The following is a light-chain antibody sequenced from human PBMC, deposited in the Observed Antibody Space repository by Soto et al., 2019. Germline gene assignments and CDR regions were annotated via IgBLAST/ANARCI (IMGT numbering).Light chain of an antibody. CDR2: EVS. J-gene: IGLJ1*01. Sequence: QSALTQPASVSGSPGQSITISCTGTSSDGGGYNYVSWYQQHPGKAPKLMIYEVSNRPSGVSNRFSASKSGNTASLTISGLQAEDEADYYCSSYTSSSTDVFGTGTKVTVL. CDR3: SSYTSSSTDV. CDR1: SSDGGGYNY. V-gene: IGLV2-14*01.